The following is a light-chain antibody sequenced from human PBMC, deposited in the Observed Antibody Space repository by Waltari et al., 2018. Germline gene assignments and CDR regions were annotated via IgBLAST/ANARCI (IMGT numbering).Light chain of an antibody. CDR3: SSYTRATTLPRV. Sequence: QSALTQPASVSGSPGQSITISCTGTSSDIGYYNYISWYQHHPGQAPKLIIYDLNNRPSGISNRFSGSKSGNTASLTISGLQAEDEADYYCSSYTRATTLPRVFGGGTKLTVL. CDR1: SSDIGYYNY. V-gene: IGLV2-14*01. J-gene: IGLJ3*02. CDR2: DLN.